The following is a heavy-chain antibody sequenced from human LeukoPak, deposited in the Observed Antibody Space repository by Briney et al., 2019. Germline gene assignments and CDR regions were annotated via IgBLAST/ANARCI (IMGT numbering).Heavy chain of an antibody. V-gene: IGHV4-59*12. Sequence: SETLSLTCTVSGGSISSYYWSWIRQPPGKGLEWIGYIYYSGSTNYNPSLKSRVTISVDTSKNQFSLQLNSVTPEDTAVYYCARVGPLLRSTLYGMDVWGQGTTVTVSS. CDR1: GGSISSYY. D-gene: IGHD3-3*01. CDR2: IYYSGST. J-gene: IGHJ6*02. CDR3: ARVGPLLRSTLYGMDV.